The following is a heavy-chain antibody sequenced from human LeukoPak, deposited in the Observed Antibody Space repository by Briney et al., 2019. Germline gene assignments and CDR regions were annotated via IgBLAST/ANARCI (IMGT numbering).Heavy chain of an antibody. CDR1: GGTFSSYA. D-gene: IGHD2-15*01. Sequence: ASVKVSCKASGGTFSSYAISWVRQAPGQGLEWMGIINPSGGSTSYAQKFQGRVTMTRDTSTSTLYMELSSLRSEDTAVYYCARAEGSGGSGWYFDYWGQGTLVTVSS. J-gene: IGHJ4*02. CDR2: INPSGGST. V-gene: IGHV1-46*01. CDR3: ARAEGSGGSGWYFDY.